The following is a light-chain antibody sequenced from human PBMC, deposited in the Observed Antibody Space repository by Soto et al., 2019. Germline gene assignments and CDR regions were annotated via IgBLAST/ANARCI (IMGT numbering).Light chain of an antibody. CDR2: GAS. Sequence: EIVLTQSPGTLSLSPGERVTISCRASQSVSSSYLAWYQQKPGQAPRLLIYGASSRATGIPDRFSGSGSGTDFTLTISRLEPVDFAVYYCQQYGSSPLTFGGGTKVEIK. J-gene: IGKJ4*01. CDR3: QQYGSSPLT. CDR1: QSVSSSY. V-gene: IGKV3-20*01.